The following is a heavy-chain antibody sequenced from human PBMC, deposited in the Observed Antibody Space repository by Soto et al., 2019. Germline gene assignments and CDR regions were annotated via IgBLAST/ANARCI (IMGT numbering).Heavy chain of an antibody. CDR1: GFTFSAYY. J-gene: IGHJ3*02. D-gene: IGHD5-18*01. V-gene: IGHV3-11*01. Sequence: QVQLVESGGGLVKPGGSLRLSCAASGFTFSAYYMSWIRQAPGKGLEWVSYISSSGSTIYFADSVKGRFTISRDNAKNSLYRQMNSLRAEDTDVYYCARHRGYSYGHRGHDAFDIWGQGTMVTVSS. CDR2: ISSSGSTI. CDR3: ARHRGYSYGHRGHDAFDI.